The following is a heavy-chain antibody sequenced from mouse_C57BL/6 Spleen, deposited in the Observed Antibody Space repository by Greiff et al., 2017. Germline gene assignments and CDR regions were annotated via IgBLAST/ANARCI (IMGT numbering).Heavy chain of an antibody. Sequence: QVQLQQSGPELVKPGASVKISCKASGYAFSSSWMNWVKQRPGKGLEWIGRIYPGDGDTKYNGKFKCKATLTADKSSSTAYMQLSSLTSEDSAVYFCERTGGNDAAWFAYWGQGTLVTVSA. CDR2: IYPGDGDT. CDR3: ERTGGNDAAWFAY. D-gene: IGHD2-2*01. J-gene: IGHJ3*01. V-gene: IGHV1-82*01. CDR1: GYAFSSSW.